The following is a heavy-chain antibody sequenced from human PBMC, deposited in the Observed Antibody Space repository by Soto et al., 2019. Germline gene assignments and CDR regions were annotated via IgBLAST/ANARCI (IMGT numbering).Heavy chain of an antibody. Sequence: SETLSLTCTVSGGSISSGGYYWSWIRQDPGKGLEWIGYIYYSGSTYYNPSLKSRVTISVDTSKNQFSLKLSSVTAADTAVYYCASGFGYSSSGPLNYYYGMDVWGQGTTVTVSS. CDR2: IYYSGST. CDR3: ASGFGYSSSGPLNYYYGMDV. D-gene: IGHD6-13*01. J-gene: IGHJ6*02. CDR1: GGSISSGGYY. V-gene: IGHV4-31*03.